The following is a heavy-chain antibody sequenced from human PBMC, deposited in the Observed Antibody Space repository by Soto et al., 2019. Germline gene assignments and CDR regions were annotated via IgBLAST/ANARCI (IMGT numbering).Heavy chain of an antibody. V-gene: IGHV3-48*01. CDR1: WFSFTSYI. J-gene: IGHJ6*02. CDR3: ARDSPYCSSTSCYLGYYYGMDV. D-gene: IGHD2-2*01. CDR2: ISSSSSTI. Sequence: SGGAPRLSCSAPWFSFTSYIIKWVPPAPRKGGGWGSYISSSSSTIYYADSVKGRFTISRDNAKNSLYLQMNSLRAEDTAVYYCARDSPYCSSTSCYLGYYYGMDVWGQGTTVTVSS.